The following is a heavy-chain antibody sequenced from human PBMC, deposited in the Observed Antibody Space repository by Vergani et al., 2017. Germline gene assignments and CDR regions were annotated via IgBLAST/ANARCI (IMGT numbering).Heavy chain of an antibody. CDR2: IYTSGST. J-gene: IGHJ3*02. CDR3: ARDDERLDI. V-gene: IGHV4-61*02. CDR1: GGSISSGSYY. Sequence: QVQLQESGPGLVKPSQTLSLTCTVSGGSISSGSYYCSWIRQPAGKGLEWLGRIYTSGSTNYNPSLKSRVTISVDTSKNQFSLKLSSVTAADTAVYYCARDDERLDIWGQGTMVTVSS.